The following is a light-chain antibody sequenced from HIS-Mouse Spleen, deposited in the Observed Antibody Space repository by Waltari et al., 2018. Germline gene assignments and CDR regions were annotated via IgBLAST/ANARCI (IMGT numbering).Light chain of an antibody. CDR2: RNN. CDR3: AAWDDSLSGPWV. J-gene: IGLJ3*02. CDR1: SSNIGSNY. V-gene: IGLV1-47*01. Sequence: QSVLTQPPSASGTPGQRVTISCSGRSSNIGSNYVYWYQQLPGPAPKLLIYRNNQRPSGVPDRFSGSKSGTSASLAISGLRSEDEADYYCAAWDDSLSGPWVFGGGTKLTVL.